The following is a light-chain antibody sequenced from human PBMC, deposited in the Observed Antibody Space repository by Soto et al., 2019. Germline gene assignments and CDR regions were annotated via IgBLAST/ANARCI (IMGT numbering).Light chain of an antibody. J-gene: IGKJ1*01. CDR3: QQYNTYPAT. CDR1: QNITRW. V-gene: IGKV1-5*03. CDR2: EAS. Sequence: DIQMTQSPSTLSASVGDRVTITCRASQNITRWLAWYQQKPGKAPKVLIYEASSLESGVPSRFSGSGSGTEFTLTITSLEPDDVATYYGQQYNTYPATFGQGTKVDIK.